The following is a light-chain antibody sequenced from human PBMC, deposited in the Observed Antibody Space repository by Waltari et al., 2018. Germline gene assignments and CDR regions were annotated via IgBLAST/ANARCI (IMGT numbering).Light chain of an antibody. CDR2: RAS. J-gene: IGKJ1*01. CDR3: QQHGTLPAT. CDR1: QTVGSSS. V-gene: IGKV3-20*01. Sequence: EIVLTQSPGTASLSPGERVTLSCRASQTVGSSSFAWYQQKPGQAPRLVIYRASRRATGIPDRFSGRGSGTDFSLTISRLEPEDFAVYYCQQHGTLPATFGQGTKVEIK.